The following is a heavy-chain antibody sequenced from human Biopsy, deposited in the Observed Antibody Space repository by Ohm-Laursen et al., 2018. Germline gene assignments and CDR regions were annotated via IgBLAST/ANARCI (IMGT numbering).Heavy chain of an antibody. D-gene: IGHD2-15*01. V-gene: IGHV4-59*01. Sequence: GTLSLTCTVSGDSIRSYYWSWIRQTPEKGLEWIGHVYFTGSTNFNPSLKSRVTISVDTSRVRFSLTLSSVTAADMAIYYCARDRRGDSYMDVWGQGTTVTVSS. CDR3: ARDRRGDSYMDV. CDR2: VYFTGST. CDR1: GDSIRSYY. J-gene: IGHJ6*02.